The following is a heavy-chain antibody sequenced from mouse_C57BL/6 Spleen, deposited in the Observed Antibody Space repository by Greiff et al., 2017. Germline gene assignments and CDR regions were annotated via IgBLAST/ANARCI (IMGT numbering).Heavy chain of an antibody. D-gene: IGHD1-1*01. J-gene: IGHJ2*01. CDR1: GYTFTSYD. CDR3: AREYHYYGSSYYFDY. V-gene: IGHV1-85*01. CDR2: IYPRDGST. Sequence: VQLQESGPELVKPGASVKLSCKASGYTFTSYDINWVKQRPGQGLEWIGWIYPRDGSTKYNEKFKGKATLTVDTSSSTAYMELHSLTSEDSAVYFCAREYHYYGSSYYFDYWGQGTTLTVSS.